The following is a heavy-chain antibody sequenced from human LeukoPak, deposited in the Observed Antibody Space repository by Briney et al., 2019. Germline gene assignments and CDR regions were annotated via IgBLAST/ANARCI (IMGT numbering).Heavy chain of an antibody. J-gene: IGHJ4*02. V-gene: IGHV1-2*02. CDR3: ARMAYGGNFFDY. CDR1: GYTFTGYH. Sequence: ASVKVSCKASGYTFTGYHMHWVRQAPGQGLEWMGWINSYSGETNYAQKFQGRVTMARDTSISTAYVELSRLTSDDTAVYYCARMAYGGNFFDYWGQGTLVTVSS. D-gene: IGHD4-23*01. CDR2: INSYSGET.